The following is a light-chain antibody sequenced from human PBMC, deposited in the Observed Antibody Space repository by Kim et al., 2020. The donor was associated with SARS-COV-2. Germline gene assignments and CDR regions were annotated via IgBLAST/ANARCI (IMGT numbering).Light chain of an antibody. CDR2: DES. CDR1: QGISTY. J-gene: IGKJ3*01. V-gene: IGKV1-9*01. CDR3: QQHSSFPPI. Sequence: DIHLTQSPSSLSASVGDRVTITCRASQGISTYLVWYQQKPGKAPNLLIYDESTLQSGVPSRFSGSGSGTDFTLTISSLQPEDFATYYCQQHSSFPPIFGPGTRVDIK.